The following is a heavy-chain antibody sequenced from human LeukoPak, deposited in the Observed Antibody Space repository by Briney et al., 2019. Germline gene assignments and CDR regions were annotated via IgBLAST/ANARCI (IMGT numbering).Heavy chain of an antibody. D-gene: IGHD3-10*01. CDR2: ISSSSSTI. J-gene: IGHJ4*02. CDR1: GFTFSSNS. Sequence: GGSLRLSCAASGFTFSSNSMNWVRQAPGRGLEWVSYISSSSSTIYYADSVKGRFTISRENAKNSLYLQMNSLRAGDTAVYYCARDGGFGEFDYWGQGTLVTVSS. V-gene: IGHV3-48*01. CDR3: ARDGGFGEFDY.